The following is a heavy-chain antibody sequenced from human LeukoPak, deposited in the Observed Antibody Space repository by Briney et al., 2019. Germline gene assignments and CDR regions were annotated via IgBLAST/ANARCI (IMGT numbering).Heavy chain of an antibody. CDR3: ARVPLPSSWELRGYYYYYYYMDV. J-gene: IGHJ6*03. D-gene: IGHD1-26*01. CDR1: GYTFTSYY. V-gene: IGHV1-18*04. Sequence: ASVKVSCKASGYTFTSYYMHWVRQAPGQGLEWMGWISAYNGNTNYAQKLQGRVTMTTDTSTSTAYMELRSLRSDDTAVYYCARVPLPSSWELRGYYYYYYYMDVWGKGTTVTVSS. CDR2: ISAYNGNT.